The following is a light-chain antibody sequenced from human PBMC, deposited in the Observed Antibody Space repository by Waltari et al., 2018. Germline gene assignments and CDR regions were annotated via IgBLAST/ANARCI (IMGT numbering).Light chain of an antibody. CDR1: SGHNNYA. CDR2: VDNDGSR. V-gene: IGLV4-69*01. Sequence: QLVLTQSPSASASLGASVKLTCTLSSGHNNYAIAWPQQQPEKGPRFLMKVDNDGSRTKGDGVPDRLSGSTSGGGRYLTISSLQSEDEADYYCQTWDSGIWVFGGGTKLTVL. J-gene: IGLJ3*02. CDR3: QTWDSGIWV.